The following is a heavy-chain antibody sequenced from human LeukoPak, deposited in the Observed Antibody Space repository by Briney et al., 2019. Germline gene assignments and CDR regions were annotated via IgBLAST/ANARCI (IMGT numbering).Heavy chain of an antibody. CDR3: ATDEAYCSGGSCYSFTY. D-gene: IGHD2-15*01. J-gene: IGHJ4*02. V-gene: IGHV3-23*01. CDR1: GFTFSSYA. CDR2: ISGSGGST. Sequence: GGSLRLSCAASGFTFSSYAMSWVRQAPGKGLEWVSAISGSGGSTYYADSVKGRFTISRDNSKNTLYLQMDSLRAEDAAIYYCATDEAYCSGGSCYSFTYWGQGTLVTVSS.